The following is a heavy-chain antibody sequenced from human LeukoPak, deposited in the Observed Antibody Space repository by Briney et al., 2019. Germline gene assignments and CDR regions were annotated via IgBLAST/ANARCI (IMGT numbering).Heavy chain of an antibody. CDR3: ARVDSSSWYEVTGRYIWFDP. CDR2: IYHSGST. V-gene: IGHV4-4*02. Sequence: PSETLSLTCAVSGGSISSSNWWSWVRQPPGKGLEWIGEIYHSGSTNYNPSLKSRVTISVDTSKNQFSLKLSSVTAADTAVYYCARVDSSSWYEVTGRYIWFDPWGQGTLVTVSS. CDR1: GGSISSSNW. J-gene: IGHJ5*02. D-gene: IGHD6-13*01.